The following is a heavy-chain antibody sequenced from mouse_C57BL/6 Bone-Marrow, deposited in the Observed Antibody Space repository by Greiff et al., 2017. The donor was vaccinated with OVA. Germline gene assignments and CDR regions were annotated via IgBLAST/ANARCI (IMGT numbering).Heavy chain of an antibody. V-gene: IGHV10-1*01. J-gene: IGHJ1*03. CDR1: GFSFNTYA. Sequence: EADGGLVQPKGSLKLSCAASGFSFNTYAMNWVRQAPGKGLEWVARIRSKSNNYATYYADSVKDRFTISRDDSESMLYLQMNNLKTEDTAMYYCVRHPLYYGSSEDWYFDVWGTGTTVTVSS. D-gene: IGHD1-1*01. CDR3: VRHPLYYGSSEDWYFDV. CDR2: IRSKSNNYAT.